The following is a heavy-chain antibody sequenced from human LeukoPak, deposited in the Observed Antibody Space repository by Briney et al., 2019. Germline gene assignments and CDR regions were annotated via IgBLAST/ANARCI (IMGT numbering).Heavy chain of an antibody. Sequence: GGSLRLSCAASGFTFSSYTINWVRQAPGKGLEWVSYISDSSSYIYYADSVKGRFTISRDNSKNTLYLQMNSLRAEDTAVYYCARGPSGYHNTGGQGTLVTVSS. CDR2: ISDSSSYI. V-gene: IGHV3-21*01. D-gene: IGHD5-12*01. CDR3: ARGPSGYHNT. CDR1: GFTFSSYT. J-gene: IGHJ4*02.